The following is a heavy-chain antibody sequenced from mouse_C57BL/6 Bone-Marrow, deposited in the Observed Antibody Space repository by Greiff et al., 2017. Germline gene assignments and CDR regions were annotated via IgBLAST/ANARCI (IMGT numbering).Heavy chain of an antibody. CDR3: ARSYEYDDYTMDY. CDR1: GYTFTNYW. Sequence: QVQLQQPGAELVKPGASVKLSCKASGYTFTNYWMHWVKQRPGQGLEWIGMMHPNGGSPDYNEKFKSEATLSVDKSSRTAYMELSSLTSEDSAVYYGARSYEYDDYTMDYWGQGTSVTVSA. CDR2: MHPNGGSP. V-gene: IGHV1-64*01. D-gene: IGHD2-4*01. J-gene: IGHJ4*01.